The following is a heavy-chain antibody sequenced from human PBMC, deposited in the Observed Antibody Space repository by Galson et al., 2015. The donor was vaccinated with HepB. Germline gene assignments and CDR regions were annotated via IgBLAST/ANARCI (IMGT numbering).Heavy chain of an antibody. J-gene: IGHJ4*02. CDR3: AKSIHLGRGFDS. CDR2: TYYRSKWST. CDR1: GDSVSGNSVG. Sequence: CAISGDSVSGNSVGWNWIRQSPSRGLEWLGRTYYRSKWSTDYAVSVKSRITINPDTSKNQFSLQLNSVTPEDMAVYYCAKSIHLGRGFDSRGQGTLVTVSS. D-gene: IGHD7-27*01. V-gene: IGHV6-1*01.